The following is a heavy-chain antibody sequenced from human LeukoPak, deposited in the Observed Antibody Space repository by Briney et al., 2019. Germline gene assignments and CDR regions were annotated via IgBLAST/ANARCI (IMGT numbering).Heavy chain of an antibody. J-gene: IGHJ4*02. CDR1: GFTLSSYE. V-gene: IGHV3-48*03. D-gene: IGHD5-12*01. CDR2: ISSSGSTI. CDR3: TRDLGWLHYED. Sequence: QPGGSLRLSCAASGFTLSSYEMNWVRQAPGKGLEWVSYISSSGSTIYYADSVKGRFTISRDNAKNSLYLQMNSLRAEDTAIYYCTRDLGWLHYEDWGQGTLVTVSS.